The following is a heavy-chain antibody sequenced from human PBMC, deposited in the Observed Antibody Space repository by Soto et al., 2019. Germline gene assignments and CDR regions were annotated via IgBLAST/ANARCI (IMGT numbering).Heavy chain of an antibody. V-gene: IGHV1-69*06. Sequence: QVQLVQSGAQVKKPGSSVKVSCKASGGTFSSYAISWVRQAPGQGLEWMGGIIPIFGTANYAQKFQGRVTITAEKSTSTAYMELSSLRSEDTAVYCCASLPGIAAAGISVTLDYWGQGTLVTVSS. CDR3: ASLPGIAAAGISVTLDY. CDR2: IIPIFGTA. D-gene: IGHD6-13*01. CDR1: GGTFSSYA. J-gene: IGHJ4*02.